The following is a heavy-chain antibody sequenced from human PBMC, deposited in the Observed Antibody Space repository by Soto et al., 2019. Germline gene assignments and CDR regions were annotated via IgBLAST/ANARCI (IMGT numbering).Heavy chain of an antibody. CDR3: AKGVAVAGYDYGLDV. D-gene: IGHD6-19*01. CDR1: GFIFSNYY. Sequence: QVQLVESGGSLVKSGGSLRLSCAASGFIFSNYYLTWIREAPGRGLEWISYISSSGSTTDYADSVKGRFTISRDNSKNSLYLQMDFLRADDTAVYYCAKGVAVAGYDYGLDVWGQGTTVSVSS. V-gene: IGHV3-11*01. J-gene: IGHJ6*02. CDR2: ISSSGSTT.